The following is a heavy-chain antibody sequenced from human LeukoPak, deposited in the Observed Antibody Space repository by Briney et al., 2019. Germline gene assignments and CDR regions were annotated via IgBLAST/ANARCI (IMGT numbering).Heavy chain of an antibody. J-gene: IGHJ6*02. CDR3: ARYPDYYYGMDV. Sequence: GESLQISCKGSGYGFTSYWIGWVRPMPGKGLEWMGIIYPGDSDTRYSPSFQGQVTVSADKSTSTAYLQWSSLKASDTAMYYCARYPDYYYGMDVWGQGTTVTVSS. CDR1: GYGFTSYW. CDR2: IYPGDSDT. V-gene: IGHV5-51*01.